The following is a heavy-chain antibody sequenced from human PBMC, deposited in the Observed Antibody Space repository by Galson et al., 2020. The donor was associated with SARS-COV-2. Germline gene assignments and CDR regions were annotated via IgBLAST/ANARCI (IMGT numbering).Heavy chain of an antibody. CDR3: VRGKWEQPFDY. CDR2: ISSNGDGT. V-gene: IGHV3-64D*06. J-gene: IGHJ4*02. Sequence: GGSLRLSCSASAFTFSSFAMHWVRQAPGKRLEYVSAISSNGDGTYYADSVKGRFTISRDNSRNTLYLQMSSLRAEDTALYYCVRGKWEQPFDYWGQGTLVTVSS. D-gene: IGHD1-26*01. CDR1: AFTFSSFA.